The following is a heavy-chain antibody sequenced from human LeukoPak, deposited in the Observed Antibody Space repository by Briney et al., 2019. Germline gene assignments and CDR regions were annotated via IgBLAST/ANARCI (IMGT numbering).Heavy chain of an antibody. J-gene: IGHJ4*02. CDR1: GGTFSSYA. CDR3: ARDEPSRGYSGYETEPYFDY. CDR2: IIPIFGTA. Sequence: GASVKVSCKASGGTFSSYAISWVRQAPGQGLEWMGGIIPIFGTANYAQKFQGRVTITADESTSTAYMELSSLRSEDTAVYYCARDEPSRGYSGYETEPYFDYWGQGTLVTVSS. V-gene: IGHV1-69*13. D-gene: IGHD5-12*01.